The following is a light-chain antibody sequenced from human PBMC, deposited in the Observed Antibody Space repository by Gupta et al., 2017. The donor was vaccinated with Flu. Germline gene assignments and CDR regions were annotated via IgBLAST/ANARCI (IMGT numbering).Light chain of an antibody. CDR1: SSNIGAGYD. J-gene: IGLJ3*02. Sequence: SVLPPPPSVSGAPGQRVTISCTGSSSNIGAGYDVHWYQHFPGTAPKLLIYGNSNRPSGVPDRFSAFKYGTSASLAITGLQAEDEADYYCQSYDSSLSAWVFDGGTKLTVL. V-gene: IGLV1-40*01. CDR3: QSYDSSLSAWV. CDR2: GNS.